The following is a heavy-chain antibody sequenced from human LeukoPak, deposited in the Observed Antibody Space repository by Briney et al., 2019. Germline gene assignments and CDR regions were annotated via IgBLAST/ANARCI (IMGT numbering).Heavy chain of an antibody. D-gene: IGHD3-3*01. J-gene: IGHJ4*02. CDR3: ARDSRVLGFLIFDY. Sequence: SETLSLTCTVSGGSISSSSYYWGWIRQPPGKGLEWIGSIYYSGSTYYNPSLKSRVTISVDTSKNQFSLKLSSVTAADTAVYYCARDSRVLGFLIFDYWGQGTLVTVSS. CDR2: IYYSGST. CDR1: GGSISSSSYY. V-gene: IGHV4-39*02.